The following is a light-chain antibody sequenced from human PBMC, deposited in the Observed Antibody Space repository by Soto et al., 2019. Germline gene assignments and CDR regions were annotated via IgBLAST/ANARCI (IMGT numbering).Light chain of an antibody. Sequence: QSVLTQPASVSEAPGQKVTMYCSGIRNNIGSNSVSWYQQLPGTAPKLLIYDDDKRPSGIPDPFAGSKSGTSATLGITGFQTGDEADYYCGSWDSSLSAYVFGTGTKVTVL. V-gene: IGLV1-51*01. J-gene: IGLJ1*01. CDR3: GSWDSSLSAYV. CDR1: RNNIGSNS. CDR2: DDD.